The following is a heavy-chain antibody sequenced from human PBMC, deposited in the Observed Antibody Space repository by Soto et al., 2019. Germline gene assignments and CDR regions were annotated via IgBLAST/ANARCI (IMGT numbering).Heavy chain of an antibody. CDR3: SKAGGIVAAGTIILYYYYGMYV. Sequence: GGSLRLSGAASGFTFSSYSISWVRQAPGKGLEWVSAISGSGVSTYYADSVKGRFTISRDNSKNTLYLQMNSLRAEDTAVYYCSKAGGIVAAGTIILYYYYGMYVSRRGRTVGVSS. CDR1: GFTFSSYS. CDR2: ISGSGVST. D-gene: IGHD6-13*01. V-gene: IGHV3-23*01. J-gene: IGHJ6*04.